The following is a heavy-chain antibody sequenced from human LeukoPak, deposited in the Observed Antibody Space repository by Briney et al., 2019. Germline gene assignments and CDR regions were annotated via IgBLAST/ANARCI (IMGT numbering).Heavy chain of an antibody. J-gene: IGHJ4*02. D-gene: IGHD3-9*01. CDR2: IHPDDSET. Sequence: GESLKISCKSSGYSFANYWIAWVRQMPGKGLEWMGIIHPDDSETRYSSSFEGQVTISADKSISTAYLQLSGLRASDTAMYYCAKQYFTPGPFDYWGQGTLVTVSS. CDR3: AKQYFTPGPFDY. CDR1: GYSFANYW. V-gene: IGHV5-51*01.